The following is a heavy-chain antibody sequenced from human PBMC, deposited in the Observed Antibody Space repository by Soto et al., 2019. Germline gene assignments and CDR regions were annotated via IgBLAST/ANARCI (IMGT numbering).Heavy chain of an antibody. V-gene: IGHV1-69*01. CDR1: GGTFSSYA. CDR2: IIPIFGTA. J-gene: IGHJ6*02. CDR3: ARDRMDSSSSNMDYYYYYGMDV. D-gene: IGHD6-6*01. Sequence: QVQLVQSGAEVKKPGSSVKVSCKASGGTFSSYAISWVRQAPGQGREWMGGIIPIFGTANYAQKFQGRVTITADEATSTAYMELSSLRSEDTAVYYCARDRMDSSSSNMDYYYYYGMDVWGQGTTVTVSS.